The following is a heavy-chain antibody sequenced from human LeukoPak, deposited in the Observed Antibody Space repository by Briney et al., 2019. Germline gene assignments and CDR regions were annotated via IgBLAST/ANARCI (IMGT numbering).Heavy chain of an antibody. Sequence: GGSLRLSCAASGFTFSDYYMSWLRQAPGKGREGVSYISRSGSTIYCADSVKGRFTISSDSAKNSLYLQVNSLRAKDTAVYYCARVDYYDSSGYYYWRAATRLFDYWGQGTLVTVSS. V-gene: IGHV3-11*01. CDR3: ARVDYYDSSGYYYWRAATRLFDY. CDR1: GFTFSDYY. CDR2: ISRSGSTI. J-gene: IGHJ4*02. D-gene: IGHD3-22*01.